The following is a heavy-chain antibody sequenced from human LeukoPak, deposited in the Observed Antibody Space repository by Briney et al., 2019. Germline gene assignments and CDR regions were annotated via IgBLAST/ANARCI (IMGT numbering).Heavy chain of an antibody. D-gene: IGHD3-16*01. CDR1: GGSISRGGYY. Sequence: NSSETLSLTCTVSGGSISRGGYYWSWIRQHPGKGLEWIGYIYYSGSTNYNPSLKSRVTISVDTSKNQFSLKLSSVTAADTAVYYCARGPPGVMGPRRGAFDIWGQGTMVTVSS. CDR2: IYYSGST. V-gene: IGHV4-61*08. CDR3: ARGPPGVMGPRRGAFDI. J-gene: IGHJ3*02.